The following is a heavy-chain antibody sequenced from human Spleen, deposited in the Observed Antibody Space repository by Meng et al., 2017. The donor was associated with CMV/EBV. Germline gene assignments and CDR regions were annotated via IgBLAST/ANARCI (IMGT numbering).Heavy chain of an antibody. Sequence: VQLHQWGEGLLTPSYTRSLTCAVVGGSFSGYYWSWIRQPSGKGLEWIGEMYHSGTTNYNPSLKSRVTISMGKSNNQLSLKLNSVTAADTAVYHCATQESRDGHNPYWGQGTLVTVSS. CDR2: MYHSGTT. V-gene: IGHV4-34*01. D-gene: IGHD5-24*01. CDR3: ATQESRDGHNPY. CDR1: GGSFSGYY. J-gene: IGHJ4*02.